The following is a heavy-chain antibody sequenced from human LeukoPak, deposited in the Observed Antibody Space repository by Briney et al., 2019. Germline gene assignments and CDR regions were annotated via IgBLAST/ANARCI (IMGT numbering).Heavy chain of an antibody. Sequence: ASVKVSCKPSGYTFTGYYMHWVRQAPGQGLEWMGWINPNSGGTNYAQKFQGRVTMTRDTSISTAYMELSRLRSDDTAVYYCARGASIAAADDFDYWGQGTLVAVSS. D-gene: IGHD6-13*01. CDR3: ARGASIAAADDFDY. V-gene: IGHV1-2*02. CDR1: GYTFTGYY. CDR2: INPNSGGT. J-gene: IGHJ4*02.